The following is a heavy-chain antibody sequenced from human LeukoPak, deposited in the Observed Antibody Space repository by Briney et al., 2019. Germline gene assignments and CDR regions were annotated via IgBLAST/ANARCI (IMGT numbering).Heavy chain of an antibody. D-gene: IGHD6-19*01. J-gene: IGHJ4*02. CDR1: GFTFSSYS. CDR2: ISSSSSYI. Sequence: GGSLRLSCAASGFTFSSYSMNWVRQAPGKGLEWVSSISSSSSYIYYADSVKGRFTISRDNAKNSLYLQVNSLRAEDTAVYYCAKDWSNSGWYFDYWGQGTLVTVSS. CDR3: AKDWSNSGWYFDY. V-gene: IGHV3-21*01.